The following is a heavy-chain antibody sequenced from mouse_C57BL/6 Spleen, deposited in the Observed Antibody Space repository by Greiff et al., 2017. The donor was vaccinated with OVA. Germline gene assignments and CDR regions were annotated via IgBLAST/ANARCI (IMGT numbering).Heavy chain of an antibody. CDR1: GFNIKDSY. CDR2: IDPEDGET. CDR3: ALYYYGSSYHFDY. D-gene: IGHD1-1*01. J-gene: IGHJ2*01. Sequence: EVQLQQSGAELVKPGASVKLSCTASGFNIKDSYMHWVKQRTEQGLEWIGRIDPEDGETKYAPKFPGTATITADTSSNTAYLQLSSLTSEDTAVYYCALYYYGSSYHFDYWGQGTTRTVSS. V-gene: IGHV14-2*01.